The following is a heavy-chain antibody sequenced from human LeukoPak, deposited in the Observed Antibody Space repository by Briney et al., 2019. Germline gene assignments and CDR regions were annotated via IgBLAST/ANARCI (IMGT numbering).Heavy chain of an antibody. J-gene: IGHJ5*02. Sequence: PGASVKVSCKASGGTFSSYAISWVRRAPGQGLEWMGGIIPIFGTANYAQKFQGRVTITADESTSTAYMELSSLRSEDTAVYYCARDNSVRDEAWWFNPWGQGTLVTVSS. D-gene: IGHD5-24*01. CDR3: ARDNSVRDEAWWFNP. V-gene: IGHV1-69*13. CDR2: IIPIFGTA. CDR1: GGTFSSYA.